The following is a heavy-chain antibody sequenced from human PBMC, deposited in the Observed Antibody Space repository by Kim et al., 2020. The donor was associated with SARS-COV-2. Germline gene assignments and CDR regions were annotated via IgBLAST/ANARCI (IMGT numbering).Heavy chain of an antibody. J-gene: IGHJ6*02. CDR3: ARGLTYYDILTGYPDYYGMDV. Sequence: SVKVSCKASGGTFSSYAISWVRQAPGQGLEWMGGIIPIFGTANYAQKFQGRVTITADESTSTAYMELSSLRSEDTAVYYCARGLTYYDILTGYPDYYGMDVWGQGTTVTVSS. D-gene: IGHD3-9*01. CDR1: GGTFSSYA. CDR2: IIPIFGTA. V-gene: IGHV1-69*13.